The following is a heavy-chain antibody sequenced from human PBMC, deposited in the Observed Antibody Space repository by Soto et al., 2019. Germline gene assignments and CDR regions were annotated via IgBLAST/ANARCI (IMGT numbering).Heavy chain of an antibody. D-gene: IGHD1-26*01. J-gene: IGHJ2*01. Sequence: GGSLRLSCAASGFTFSTYAMHWVRQAPGKGLEWVAAISYDGSNKYYANSVKGRFTISRDNSKNTLYLQMNSLRAEDTAVYYCAKGHCDALVGANTGGSYFDPWASGTLVPVSS. CDR1: GFTFSTYA. V-gene: IGHV3-30*18. CDR3: AKGHCDALVGANTGGSYFDP. CDR2: ISYDGSNK.